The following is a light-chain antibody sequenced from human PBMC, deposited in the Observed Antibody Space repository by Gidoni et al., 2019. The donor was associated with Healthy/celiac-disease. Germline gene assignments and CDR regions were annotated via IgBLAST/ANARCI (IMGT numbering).Light chain of an antibody. CDR1: QRVSSY. J-gene: IGKJ1*01. V-gene: IGKV3-11*01. CDR2: DAS. CDR3: QQRSNWPPWT. Sequence: EIVLTQFPATLSLSPGDRATLSCRASQRVSSYLAWYQQKPGQAPRLLIYDASNRATGIPARFSGSGSGTDFTLTISSLEPEDFAVYYCQQRSNWPPWTFGQXTKVEIK.